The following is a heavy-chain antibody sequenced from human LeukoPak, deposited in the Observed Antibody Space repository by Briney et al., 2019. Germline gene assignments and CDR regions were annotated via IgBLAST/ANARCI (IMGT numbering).Heavy chain of an antibody. Sequence: GGSLRLSCAAPGFTFSSYSMNWVRQAPGKGLEWVSSISSSSSYIYYADSVKGRFTISRDNAKNSLYLQMNSLRAEDTAVYYCARAGYYDSSGYSYRGQGTLVTVSS. J-gene: IGHJ4*02. V-gene: IGHV3-21*01. CDR2: ISSSSSYI. D-gene: IGHD3-22*01. CDR1: GFTFSSYS. CDR3: ARAGYYDSSGYSY.